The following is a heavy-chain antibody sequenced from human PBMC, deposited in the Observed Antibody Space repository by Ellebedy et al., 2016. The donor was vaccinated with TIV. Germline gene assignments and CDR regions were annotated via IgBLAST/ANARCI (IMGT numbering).Heavy chain of an antibody. D-gene: IGHD3-9*01. J-gene: IGHJ3*02. CDR2: IYYSGST. CDR1: GGSISSYY. Sequence: MPSETLSLTCAVSGGSISSYYWTWIRQPPGKGLEWIGYIYYSGSTNYSTSLKSRVTISVDTSKNQFSLKLSSVTAADTAVYYCARQGKEIRYFDWLYDIWGQGTMVTVSS. CDR3: ARQGKEIRYFDWLYDI. V-gene: IGHV4-59*08.